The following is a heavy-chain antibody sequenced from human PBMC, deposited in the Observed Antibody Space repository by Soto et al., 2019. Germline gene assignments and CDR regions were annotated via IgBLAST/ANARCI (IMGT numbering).Heavy chain of an antibody. Sequence: QVQLVESGGGVVQPGRSLRLSCAASGFTFSSYGMHWVRQAPGKGLEWVAVIWYDGSNKYYADSVKGRFTISRDNSKNTLYLQMNSLRAEDTAVYYCARDAGETTVTTTVDYWDQGTLVTVSS. CDR1: GFTFSSYG. J-gene: IGHJ4*02. D-gene: IGHD4-4*01. CDR3: ARDAGETTVTTTVDY. V-gene: IGHV3-33*01. CDR2: IWYDGSNK.